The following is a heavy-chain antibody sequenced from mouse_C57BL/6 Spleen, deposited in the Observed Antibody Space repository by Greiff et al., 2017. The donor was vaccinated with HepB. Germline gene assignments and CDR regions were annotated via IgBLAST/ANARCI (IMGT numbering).Heavy chain of an antibody. CDR3: ARDHYGSSSFAY. D-gene: IGHD1-1*01. Sequence: VQLQQSGAELVKPGASVKISCKASGYAFSSYWMNWVKQRPGKGREWIGQIYPGDGDTNYNGKFKGKATLTADKSSSTAYMQLSSLTSEDSAVYFCARDHYGSSSFAYWGQGTLVTVSA. J-gene: IGHJ3*01. V-gene: IGHV1-80*01. CDR2: IYPGDGDT. CDR1: GYAFSSYW.